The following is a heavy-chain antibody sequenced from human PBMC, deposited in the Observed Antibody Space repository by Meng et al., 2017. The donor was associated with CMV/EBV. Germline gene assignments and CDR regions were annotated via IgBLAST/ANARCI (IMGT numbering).Heavy chain of an antibody. CDR3: ARGDFDGYSEFFDP. CDR1: GFPFSSYA. CDR2: IGTGGGT. D-gene: IGHD5-12*01. Sequence: AGSGFPFSSYAMHWVRQAPGKGLEWVSAIGTGGGTYYADSVKGRFTISRDNAKNSLYLQMNSLRAEDTAVYYCARGDFDGYSEFFDPWGQGTLVTVSS. J-gene: IGHJ5*02. V-gene: IGHV3/OR16-10*01.